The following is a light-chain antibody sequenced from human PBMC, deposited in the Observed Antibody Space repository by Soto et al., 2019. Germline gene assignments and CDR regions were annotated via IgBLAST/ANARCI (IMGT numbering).Light chain of an antibody. V-gene: IGKV3-20*01. CDR2: RAS. Sequence: EVVLTQSPLTLSLSPGERATLSCRASQSVAGTYLAWYQQKPGQAPRLLIYRASSRATGIPDRFSGSGSGTDFTLIISRLEPEDFAVFYCQQYGSSPVTFGQGTRLEIK. J-gene: IGKJ5*01. CDR3: QQYGSSPVT. CDR1: QSVAGTY.